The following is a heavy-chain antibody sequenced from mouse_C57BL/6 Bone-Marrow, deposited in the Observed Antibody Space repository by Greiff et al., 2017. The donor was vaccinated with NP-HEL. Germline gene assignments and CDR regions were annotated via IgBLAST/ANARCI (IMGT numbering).Heavy chain of an antibody. D-gene: IGHD1-1*01. CDR2: IDPETGGT. CDR1: GYTFTDYE. J-gene: IGHJ1*03. V-gene: IGHV1-15*01. Sequence: VQLQQSGAELVRPGASVTLSCKASGYTFTDYEMHWVKQTPVHGLEWIGAIDPETGGTAYNQKFKGKAILTADKSSSTAYMELRSLTSEDSAVYYCTRWHSTVDFDVWGTGTTVTVSS. CDR3: TRWHSTVDFDV.